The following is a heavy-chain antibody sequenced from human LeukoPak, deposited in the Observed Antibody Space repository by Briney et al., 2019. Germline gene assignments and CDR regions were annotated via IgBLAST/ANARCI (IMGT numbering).Heavy chain of an antibody. CDR3: ARTPRHLAVAGYFDY. D-gene: IGHD6-19*01. V-gene: IGHV3-21*01. Sequence: GGSLRLCCAASGFTFSSYSMNWVRPAPGKGLEWVSSISSSSSYIYYADSVKGRFTISRDNAKNSLYLQMNSLRAEDTAVYYCARTPRHLAVAGYFDYWGQGTLVTVSS. J-gene: IGHJ4*02. CDR2: ISSSSSYI. CDR1: GFTFSSYS.